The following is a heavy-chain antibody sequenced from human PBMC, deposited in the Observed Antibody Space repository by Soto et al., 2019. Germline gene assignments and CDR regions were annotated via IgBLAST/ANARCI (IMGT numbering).Heavy chain of an antibody. J-gene: IGHJ6*02. Sequence: SETLSLTCAVSGGSISSSNWWSWVRQPPGKGLEWIGEIYHSGSTNYNPSLKSRVTISVDKSKNQFSLKLSSVTAADTAVYYCARQAYGSQYYSYYYGMDVWGQGTTVTVSS. CDR2: IYHSGST. D-gene: IGHD3-10*01. CDR3: ARQAYGSQYYSYYYGMDV. CDR1: GGSISSSNW. V-gene: IGHV4-4*02.